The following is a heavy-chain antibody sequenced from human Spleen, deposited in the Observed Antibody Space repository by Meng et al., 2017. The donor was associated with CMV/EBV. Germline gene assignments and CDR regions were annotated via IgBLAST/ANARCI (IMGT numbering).Heavy chain of an antibody. Sequence: SVKVSCKASGGTFSSYTISWVRQAPGQGLEWMGRIIPILGIANYAQKFQGRVTITADKSTSTAYMELSSLRSEDTAVYYCAKGHQDFGRVAPGGLRYGMDVWGHGTTVTVSS. CDR3: AKGHQDFGRVAPGGLRYGMDV. V-gene: IGHV1-69*02. CDR2: IIPILGIA. J-gene: IGHJ6*02. CDR1: GGTFSSYT. D-gene: IGHD4-17*01.